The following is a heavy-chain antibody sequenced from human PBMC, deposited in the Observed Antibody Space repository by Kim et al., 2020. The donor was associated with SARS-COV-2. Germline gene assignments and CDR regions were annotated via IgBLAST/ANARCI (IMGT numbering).Heavy chain of an antibody. Sequence: ASVKVSCKASGYTFPDYYLHWVRQAPGQGLQWIGRIIPKSGATNYAQRFQGRVTMTRDTSISTAYMELTGLRSDDTAVYYCARDHEDDYSSGWYDDWGQGTLVTVSP. D-gene: IGHD6-19*01. CDR2: IIPKSGAT. CDR1: GYTFPDYY. CDR3: ARDHEDDYSSGWYDD. V-gene: IGHV1-2*06. J-gene: IGHJ5*02.